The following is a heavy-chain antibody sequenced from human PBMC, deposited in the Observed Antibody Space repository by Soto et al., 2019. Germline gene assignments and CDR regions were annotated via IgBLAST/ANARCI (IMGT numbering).Heavy chain of an antibody. J-gene: IGHJ6*02. CDR1: GFTFSSYG. D-gene: IGHD3-3*01. CDR2: IWYDGSNK. CDR3: ARSIRFLESELSYYYYYGMDV. V-gene: IGHV3-33*01. Sequence: QVQLVESGGGVVQPGRSLRLSCAASGFTFSSYGMHWVRQAPGKGLEWVAVIWYDGSNKYYADSGKGRFTISRDNSKNTLYLQMNSLRAEDTAVYYCARSIRFLESELSYYYYYGMDVWGQGTTVTVSS.